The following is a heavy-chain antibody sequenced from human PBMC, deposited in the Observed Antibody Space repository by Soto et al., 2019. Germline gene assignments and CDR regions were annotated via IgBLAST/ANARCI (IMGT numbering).Heavy chain of an antibody. D-gene: IGHD3-10*01. CDR2: INPSGGST. CDR3: ARDRGGEDY. Sequence: QVQLVQSGAEVKKPGASVKVSCKASGYTFTSYNMHWVRQAPGQGLEWMGIINPSGGSTSYAQKFQGRVTMTRDTCTSTVYMELSSLRSEDKAVYYCARDRGGEDYWGQGTLVTVSS. J-gene: IGHJ4*02. V-gene: IGHV1-46*03. CDR1: GYTFTSYN.